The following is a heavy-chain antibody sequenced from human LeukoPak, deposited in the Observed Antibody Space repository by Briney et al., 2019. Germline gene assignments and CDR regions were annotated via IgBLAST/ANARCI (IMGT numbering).Heavy chain of an antibody. D-gene: IGHD3-3*01. CDR3: ARVGYYDFWSGYQYYFDY. CDR2: IYTSGST. V-gene: IGHV4-4*07. CDR1: GGSISSYY. Sequence: SETLSLTCTVSGGSISSYYWSWIRQPAGKGLEWIGRIYTSGSTNYNPSLKSRVTMSVDTSKNQFSLKLSSVTAADTAVYYCARVGYYDFWSGYQYYFDYWGQGTLVTVSS. J-gene: IGHJ4*02.